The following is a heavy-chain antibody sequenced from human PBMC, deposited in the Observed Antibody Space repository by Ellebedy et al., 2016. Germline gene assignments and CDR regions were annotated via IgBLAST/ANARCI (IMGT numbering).Heavy chain of an antibody. CDR1: GFPFSSEW. CDR2: VKQDGGEK. V-gene: IGHV3-7*01. Sequence: GGSLRLXCVASGFPFSSEWMTWVRQAPGRGLEWVANVKQDGGEKYYGDSVKGRFTISRDNSNNTLYLQMNSLRAEDTALYYCAKDTNYASLWSGGVDVWGRGTTVTVSS. J-gene: IGHJ6*02. D-gene: IGHD3-10*02. CDR3: AKDTNYASLWSGGVDV.